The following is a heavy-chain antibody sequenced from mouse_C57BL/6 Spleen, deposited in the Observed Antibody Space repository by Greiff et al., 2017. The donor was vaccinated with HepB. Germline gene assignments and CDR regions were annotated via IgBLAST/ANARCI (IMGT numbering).Heavy chain of an antibody. CDR3: AKGHSNSLFAY. CDR2: IWSGGST. D-gene: IGHD2-5*01. CDR1: GFSLTSYG. V-gene: IGHV2-4*01. Sequence: QVQLQQSGPGLVQPSQSLSITCTVSGFSLTSYGVHWVRQPPGKGLEWLGVIWSGGSTDYNAAFISRLSISKDNSKGQVFFKMNSLQADDTAIYYCAKGHSNSLFAYWGQGTLVTVSA. J-gene: IGHJ3*01.